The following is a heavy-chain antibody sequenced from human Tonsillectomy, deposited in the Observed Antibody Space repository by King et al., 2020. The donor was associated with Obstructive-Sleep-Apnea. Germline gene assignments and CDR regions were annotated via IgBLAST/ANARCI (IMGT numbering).Heavy chain of an antibody. V-gene: IGHV3-11*01. CDR2: ISSSGSTI. CDR1: GFTFSDYY. D-gene: IGHD4-17*01. J-gene: IGHJ3*02. Sequence: VQLVESGGGLVKPGGSLRLSCAASGFTFSDYYMGWIRQAPGKGLDWVSYISSSGSTIYYADSVKGRFTISRDNAKNSLYLQMNSLRAGDTAVYYCARDWGDYPSNAFDIWGQGTMVTVSS. CDR3: ARDWGDYPSNAFDI.